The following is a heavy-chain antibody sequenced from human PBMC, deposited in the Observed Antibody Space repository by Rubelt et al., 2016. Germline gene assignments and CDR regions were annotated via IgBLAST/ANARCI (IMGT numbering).Heavy chain of an antibody. V-gene: IGHV4-34*01. CDR1: GGSFSSYY. J-gene: IGHJ3*02. Sequence: QVQLRQWGAGLLKPSETLSLTCAVYGGSFSSYYWSWIRQSPGKGLEWIGEINQSGTTNYNPSLKSRVTISVDASKNQFSLKGRSWTAADTAVYYCAREHRSEWNDAFDIWGQGTMVIVSS. D-gene: IGHD3-3*01. CDR3: AREHRSEWNDAFDI. CDR2: INQSGTT.